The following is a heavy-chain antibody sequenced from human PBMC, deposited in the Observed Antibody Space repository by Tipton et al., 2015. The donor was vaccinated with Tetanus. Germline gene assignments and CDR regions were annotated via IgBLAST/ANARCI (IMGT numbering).Heavy chain of an antibody. Sequence: TLSLTCTVSGGSISSYYWSWIRQPPGKGLEWIGYIYYSGSTNYNPSLKSRVTISVDTSKNQFSLKLSSVTAADTAVYYCATSRRDFGRGVVVTGGEYAFDIWGQGTMVTVSS. CDR2: IYYSGST. D-gene: IGHD2-21*02. J-gene: IGHJ3*02. CDR3: ATSRRDFGRGVVVTGGEYAFDI. CDR1: GGSISSYY. V-gene: IGHV4-59*01.